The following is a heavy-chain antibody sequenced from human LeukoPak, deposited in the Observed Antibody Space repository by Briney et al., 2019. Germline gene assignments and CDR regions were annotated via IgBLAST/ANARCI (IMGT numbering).Heavy chain of an antibody. CDR3: ARADDGDYVHNYHGIDV. CDR2: INPNSGDT. J-gene: IGHJ6*02. Sequence: ASVKVSCKASGYTFTGYYMHWARQAPGQGLEWMGWINPNSGDTYSAQKFQGRVTMTRDTSINSAYMDLSSLRSEDTAVYYCARADDGDYVHNYHGIDVWGQGTTVTVSS. CDR1: GYTFTGYY. D-gene: IGHD4-17*01. V-gene: IGHV1-2*02.